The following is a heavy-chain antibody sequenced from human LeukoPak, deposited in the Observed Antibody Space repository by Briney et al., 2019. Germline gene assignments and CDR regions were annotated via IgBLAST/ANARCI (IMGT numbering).Heavy chain of an antibody. V-gene: IGHV4-31*03. CDR1: GGSISSGGYY. Sequence: PSETLSLTCTVSGGSISSGGYYWSWIRQHPGKGLEWIGYIYYSGSTYYNPSLKSRVTISVDTSKNQFSLKLSSVTAADTAVYYCARTNYGSGTYDDYWGQGTLVTVSS. CDR3: ARTNYGSGTYDDY. J-gene: IGHJ4*02. D-gene: IGHD3-10*01. CDR2: IYYSGST.